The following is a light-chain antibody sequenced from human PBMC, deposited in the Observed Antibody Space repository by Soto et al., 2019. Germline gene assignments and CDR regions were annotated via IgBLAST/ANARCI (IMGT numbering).Light chain of an antibody. Sequence: DIQMTQSPSSLSASVGDRVTITCRASQGIRNDLAWYQQKPGKAPNRLIYAAFSLQSGVPSRFSGSGSGTEFTLTISSLQPEDFATYYCLQHNTYPCTFGQGTKLEIK. CDR1: QGIRND. CDR3: LQHNTYPCT. J-gene: IGKJ2*02. CDR2: AAF. V-gene: IGKV1-17*01.